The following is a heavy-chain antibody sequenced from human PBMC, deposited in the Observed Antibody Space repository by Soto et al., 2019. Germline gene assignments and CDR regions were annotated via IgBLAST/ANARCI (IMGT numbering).Heavy chain of an antibody. Sequence: LKLSREGSVYNFNKYAVSWVRQAPGKGLEWVSAISIGGDTTHYADSVKGRFTISRDNPKNTLYLQMNSLRVEDTAVYYCAKDRSSTSCYAFDYWGQGSLVTVSS. CDR3: AKDRSSTSCYAFDY. CDR2: ISIGGDTT. J-gene: IGHJ4*02. V-gene: IGHV3-23*01. D-gene: IGHD2-2*01. CDR1: VYNFNKYA.